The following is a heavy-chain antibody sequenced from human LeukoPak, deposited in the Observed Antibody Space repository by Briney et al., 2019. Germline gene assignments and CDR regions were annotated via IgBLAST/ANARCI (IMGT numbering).Heavy chain of an antibody. D-gene: IGHD6-13*01. CDR1: GYTFTGYY. V-gene: IGHV1-2*02. CDR2: INPNSGGT. CDR3: ATHSLSSSWYDY. J-gene: IGHJ4*02. Sequence: GASVKVSCKASGYTFTGYYMHWVRQAPAQGLEGMGWINPNSGGTNYAQKFQGRVTMIRDTSISTAYMELSRRRSDDTAVYYCATHSLSSSWYDYWGQGTLVTVSS.